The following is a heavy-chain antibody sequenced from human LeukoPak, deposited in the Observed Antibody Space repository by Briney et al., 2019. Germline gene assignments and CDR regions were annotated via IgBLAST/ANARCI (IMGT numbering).Heavy chain of an antibody. CDR3: ARDVLRLQNPLWY. CDR1: GYTFTGYY. D-gene: IGHD4-11*01. CDR2: INPNSGGT. Sequence: ASVKVSCTASGYTFTGYYMHWVRQAPGQGLEWMGWINPNSGGTNYAQKFQGRVTMTRDTSISTAYMELSRLRSDDTAVYYCARDVLRLQNPLWYWGQGTLVTVSS. J-gene: IGHJ4*02. V-gene: IGHV1-2*02.